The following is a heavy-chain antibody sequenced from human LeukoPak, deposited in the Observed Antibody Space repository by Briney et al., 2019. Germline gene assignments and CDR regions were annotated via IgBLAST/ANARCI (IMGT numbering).Heavy chain of an antibody. Sequence: SGPTLVNPTQTLTLTCTFSGFSLSPSGVGVGWVRHPPGTTLEWLALIYWDDDKRYSPSLKSRLTITKDSSKNQVVLTMTNMDPVDTATYYCAHIPRGGEGSWGQATLVTVSS. CDR2: IYWDDDK. CDR3: AHIPRGGEGS. V-gene: IGHV2-5*02. CDR1: GFSLSPSGVG. D-gene: IGHD2-21*01. J-gene: IGHJ4*02.